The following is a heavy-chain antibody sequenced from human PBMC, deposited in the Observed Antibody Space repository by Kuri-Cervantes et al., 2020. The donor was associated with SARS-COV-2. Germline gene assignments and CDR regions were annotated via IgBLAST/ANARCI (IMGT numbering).Heavy chain of an antibody. Sequence: GESLKISCTVSGFTFSTSAMSWVRQTPGKGLEWVSAISGNSAITYYADSVKGRFAIVRDNSKNTLFLQMNSLGADDTGVYYCVVGAYDAFDIWGQGTMVTVSS. J-gene: IGHJ3*02. D-gene: IGHD1-26*01. CDR1: GFTFSTSA. CDR3: VVGAYDAFDI. CDR2: ISGNSAIT. V-gene: IGHV3-23*01.